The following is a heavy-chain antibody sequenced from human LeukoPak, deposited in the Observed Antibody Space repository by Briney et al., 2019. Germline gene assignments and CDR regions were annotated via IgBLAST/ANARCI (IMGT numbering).Heavy chain of an antibody. Sequence: GASVKVSCKASEYTFTGYYMHWVRQAPGQGLEWMGWINPNSGGTNYEQKFQGRVTMTRETSISTAYMELSRLRSDDTAVYYCARERGGYSSRGVVFDMGAQGKMVTVSS. J-gene: IGHJ3*02. CDR2: INPNSGGT. CDR3: ARERGGYSSRGVVFDM. CDR1: EYTFTGYY. V-gene: IGHV1-2*02. D-gene: IGHD6-13*01.